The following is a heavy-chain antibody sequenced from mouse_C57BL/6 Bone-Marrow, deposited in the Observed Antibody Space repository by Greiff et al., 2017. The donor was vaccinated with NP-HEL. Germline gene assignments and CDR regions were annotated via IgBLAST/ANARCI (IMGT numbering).Heavy chain of an antibody. CDR2: INPGSGGT. CDR3: ARDGSNYSRYWYFDV. Sequence: QVQLQQSGAELVRPGTSVKVSCKASGYAFTNYLIEWVKQRPGQGLEWIGVINPGSGGTNSNEKFKGKATLTADKSSSTAYMQLSSLISEDSAVYFCARDGSNYSRYWYFDVWGTGTTVTVSS. J-gene: IGHJ1*03. V-gene: IGHV1-54*01. CDR1: GYAFTNYL. D-gene: IGHD1-1*01.